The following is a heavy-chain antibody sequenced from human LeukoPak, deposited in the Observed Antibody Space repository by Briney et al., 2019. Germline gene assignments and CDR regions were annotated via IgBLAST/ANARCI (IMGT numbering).Heavy chain of an antibody. CDR2: IYPGDSDT. CDR3: ASGYCSNPNCAHNAFDI. CDR1: GYSFTSYW. V-gene: IGHV5-51*01. Sequence: GESLKISCKGSGYSFTSYWIGWVRQMPGKGLEWMGIIYPGDSDTRYSPSFQGQVTISADKSVSTAYLQWSSLKASDTAMYYCASGYCSNPNCAHNAFDIWGQGTMVTVSS. D-gene: IGHD2-2*01. J-gene: IGHJ3*02.